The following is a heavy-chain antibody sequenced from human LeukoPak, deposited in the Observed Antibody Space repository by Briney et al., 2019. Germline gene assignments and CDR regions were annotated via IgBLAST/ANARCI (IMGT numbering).Heavy chain of an antibody. CDR1: GGSISTYY. Sequence: SETLSPTCTVSGGSISTYYWSWIRQPPGKGLEWIGYIYYTGSTSYNPSLKSRVTMSLDASKNQFSLELNSVTPADTAVYYCARGGNYWPQWWFDPWGRGTLVSVSS. CDR3: ARGGNYWPQWWFDP. J-gene: IGHJ5*02. D-gene: IGHD1-26*01. V-gene: IGHV4-59*01. CDR2: IYYTGST.